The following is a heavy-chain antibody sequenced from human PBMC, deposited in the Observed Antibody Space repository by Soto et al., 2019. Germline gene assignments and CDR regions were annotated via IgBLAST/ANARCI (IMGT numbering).Heavy chain of an antibody. Sequence: EVQLVESGGGLVQPGGSLRLSCAVSGFTFSGYWMHWVRQAPGKGLVWVSRINSDGSTTSYADSVKGRFTSSRDNAKNTRYLQMDSLRAEDTAVYYCASAKIGDYFQVYWGQGTLVTVSS. D-gene: IGHD4-17*01. CDR2: INSDGSTT. CDR3: ASAKIGDYFQVY. V-gene: IGHV3-74*01. CDR1: GFTFSGYW. J-gene: IGHJ4*02.